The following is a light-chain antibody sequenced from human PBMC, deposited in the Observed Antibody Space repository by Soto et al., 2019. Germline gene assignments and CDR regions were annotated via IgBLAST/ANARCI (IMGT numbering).Light chain of an antibody. J-gene: IGKJ2*01. CDR2: DAS. V-gene: IGKV1-5*01. Sequence: DIQMTQSPSTLSASVGDRVTITCRASQSISSWLAWYQQKPGKAPKLLIYDASSLESGVPSRLSGSGSGTEFTLTISSVQPDDFATYYCQQYNSYPYTFGQGTKLEIK. CDR1: QSISSW. CDR3: QQYNSYPYT.